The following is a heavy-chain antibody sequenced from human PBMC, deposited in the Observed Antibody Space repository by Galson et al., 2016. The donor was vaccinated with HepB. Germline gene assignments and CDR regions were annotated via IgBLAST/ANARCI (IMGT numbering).Heavy chain of an antibody. Sequence: SLRLSCAASGFSFYAYSVTWVRQAPGKGLEWLAAISADGERTFYADSVKGRFTISRDNSKNTAFLQLSSLRADDPAVYFCAKGTAGNSGSTLDYWGQGNLVTVTS. V-gene: IGHV3-23*01. D-gene: IGHD2/OR15-2a*01. CDR3: AKGTAGNSGSTLDY. CDR2: ISADGERT. CDR1: GFSFYAYS. J-gene: IGHJ4*02.